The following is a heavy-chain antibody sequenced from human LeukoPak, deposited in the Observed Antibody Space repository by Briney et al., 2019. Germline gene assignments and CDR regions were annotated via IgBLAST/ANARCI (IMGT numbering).Heavy chain of an antibody. CDR3: ARNGDGYYGSGSYSWFDP. CDR1: GSRFTSYW. V-gene: IGHV5-51*01. CDR2: IYSGGSYT. D-gene: IGHD3-10*01. Sequence: GASLKISCEGSGSRFTSYWIGLVRPLPGKGLEWMGIIYSGGSYTKYSPSFQGQVTISADKSISTAYLQWSSLKASDTAMYYCARNGDGYYGSGSYSWFDPWGQGTLVTVSS. J-gene: IGHJ5*02.